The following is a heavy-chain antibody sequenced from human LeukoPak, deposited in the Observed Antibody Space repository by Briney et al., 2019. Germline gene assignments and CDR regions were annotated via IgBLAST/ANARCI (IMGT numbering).Heavy chain of an antibody. CDR2: ISSSSSYI. D-gene: IGHD6-19*01. Sequence: NPGGSLRLSCAASGFTFSSYSMNWVRQAPGKGLEWVSSISSSSSYIYYADSVKGRFTISRDNAKNSLYLQMNSLRAEDTAVYYCARDRGAVAATDYWGQGTLVTVSS. CDR3: ARDRGAVAATDY. J-gene: IGHJ4*02. V-gene: IGHV3-21*01. CDR1: GFTFSSYS.